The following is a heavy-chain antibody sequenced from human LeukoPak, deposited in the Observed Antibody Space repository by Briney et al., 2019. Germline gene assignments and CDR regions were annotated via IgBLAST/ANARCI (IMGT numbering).Heavy chain of an antibody. CDR3: ARANSGSYLDY. V-gene: IGHV3-21*01. D-gene: IGHD1-26*01. Sequence: PGGSLRLSCAASGFTFSSYTMNWVRQAPGKGLEWVSSISSSSTYIYYADSVKGRFTISRDNAKNSLYLQMSSLRAEDTAVYYCARANSGSYLDYWGQGTLVTVSS. CDR2: ISSSSTYI. CDR1: GFTFSSYT. J-gene: IGHJ4*02.